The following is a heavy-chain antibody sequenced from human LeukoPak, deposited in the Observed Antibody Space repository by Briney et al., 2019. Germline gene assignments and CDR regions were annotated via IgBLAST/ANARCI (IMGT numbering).Heavy chain of an antibody. CDR1: GFTFSSYE. J-gene: IGHJ4*02. Sequence: GGSLRLSCAASGFTFSSYEMNWVHQAPGKGLEWVSYISSSGRTIYYADSVKGRFTISRDNAKNSLYLQMNSLRAEDTAVYYCARPPALNYWGQGTLVTVSS. CDR3: ARPPALNY. V-gene: IGHV3-48*03. D-gene: IGHD3-9*01. CDR2: ISSSGRTI.